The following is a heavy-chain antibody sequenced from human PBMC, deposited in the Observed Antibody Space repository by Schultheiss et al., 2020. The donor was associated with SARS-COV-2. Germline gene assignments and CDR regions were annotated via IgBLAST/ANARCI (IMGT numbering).Heavy chain of an antibody. Sequence: GGSLRLSCAASGFTFSSYGMHWVRQAPGKGLEWVAVIWYDGSNKYFADSVKGRFTISRDNSKNTLYLQMNSLRAEDTAVYFCTRGRNVFDFWGQGTLVTVSS. CDR2: IWYDGSNK. V-gene: IGHV3-33*01. CDR1: GFTFSSYG. CDR3: TRGRNVFDF. D-gene: IGHD3-16*01. J-gene: IGHJ4*02.